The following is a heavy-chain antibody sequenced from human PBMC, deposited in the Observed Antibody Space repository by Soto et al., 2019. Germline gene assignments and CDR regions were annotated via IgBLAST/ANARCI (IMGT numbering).Heavy chain of an antibody. J-gene: IGHJ4*02. CDR1: GYNFTDHY. D-gene: IGHD3-10*01. CDR2: VDPEESET. V-gene: IGHV1-69-2*01. Sequence: VKVFCRVSGYNFTDHYVHCVQQAPGKGLESLGVVDPEESETIYAERFQGRVTITADTSTDTAYMDLRSLRSEDTGVYYCAYGSGSYLHTFGYWGQGTLVTVSS. CDR3: AYGSGSYLHTFGY.